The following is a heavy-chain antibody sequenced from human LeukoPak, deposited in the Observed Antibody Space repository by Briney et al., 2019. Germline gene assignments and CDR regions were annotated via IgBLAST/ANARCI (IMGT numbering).Heavy chain of an antibody. J-gene: IGHJ4*02. V-gene: IGHV3-33*01. CDR1: GFTFSSYG. CDR3: ARDFSGYDYNFDY. Sequence: PGGSLRLSCAASGFTFSSYGMHWVRQAPGKGLEWVAVIWYDGSNKYYADSVKGRFTISRDNSKNTLYLQMNSLRAEDTAVYYCARDFSGYDYNFDYWGQGTLVTVSS. D-gene: IGHD5-12*01. CDR2: IWYDGSNK.